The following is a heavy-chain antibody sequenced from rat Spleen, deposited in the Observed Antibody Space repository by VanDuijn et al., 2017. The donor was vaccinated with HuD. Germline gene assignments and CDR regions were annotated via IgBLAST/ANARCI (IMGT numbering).Heavy chain of an antibody. J-gene: IGHJ2*01. CDR3: ARRHYGYTDYFDY. CDR1: GFTFSDYG. Sequence: EVQLVESGGGLVQPGRSLKLSCAASGFTFSDYGMASVRQAPPKGLEWVATISYGDSSGHSSTYYRDSVKGRFTISRANAKSTLNLQMDSLRSEDTATYYCARRHYGYTDYFDYWGQGVMVTVSS. V-gene: IGHV5-29*01. CDR2: ISYGDSSGHSST. D-gene: IGHD1-9*01.